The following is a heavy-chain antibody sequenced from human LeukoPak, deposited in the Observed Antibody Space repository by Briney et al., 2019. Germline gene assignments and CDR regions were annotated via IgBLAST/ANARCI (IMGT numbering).Heavy chain of an antibody. CDR2: ISGSGGST. Sequence: PGGSLRLSCAASGFTFSSYAMSWVRQAPGKGLEWVSAISGSGGSTYYADSVKGRFTISRDNSKNTLYLQMNSLRAEDTAVYYCAKWRGRGYCSSTSCYSGWDYYYMDVWGKGTTVTVSS. CDR3: AKWRGRGYCSSTSCYSGWDYYYMDV. V-gene: IGHV3-23*01. J-gene: IGHJ6*03. CDR1: GFTFSSYA. D-gene: IGHD2-2*01.